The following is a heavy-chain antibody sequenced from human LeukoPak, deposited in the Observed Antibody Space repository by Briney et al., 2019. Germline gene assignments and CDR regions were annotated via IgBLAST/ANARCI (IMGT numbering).Heavy chain of an antibody. Sequence: GGSLRLSCAASGFAFSSYSMNWVRQAPGKGLEGVSSISSSSSYIYYADSVKGRFTISRDNAKNSLYLQMNSLRAEDTAVYYRARGGYQLLYAFDIWGQGTMVTVSS. V-gene: IGHV3-21*01. CDR2: ISSSSSYI. CDR1: GFAFSSYS. CDR3: ARGGYQLLYAFDI. D-gene: IGHD2-2*01. J-gene: IGHJ3*02.